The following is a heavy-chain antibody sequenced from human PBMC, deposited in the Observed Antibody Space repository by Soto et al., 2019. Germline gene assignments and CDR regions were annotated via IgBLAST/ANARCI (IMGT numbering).Heavy chain of an antibody. D-gene: IGHD5-12*01. CDR1: GYSFIDYY. CDR3: ARWRYAVATHDS. CDR2: INPNSGAS. J-gene: IGHJ4*02. Sequence: QVQSVQSGAEVKKPGASVKVSCRTSGYSFIDYYVNRVRQAPGQGLEWVGWINPNSGASKNAENFQGRVTMPRDRSTSTLNMELTGLRSDDTAVYYCARWRYAVATHDSWGQGTLVTVSS. V-gene: IGHV1-2*02.